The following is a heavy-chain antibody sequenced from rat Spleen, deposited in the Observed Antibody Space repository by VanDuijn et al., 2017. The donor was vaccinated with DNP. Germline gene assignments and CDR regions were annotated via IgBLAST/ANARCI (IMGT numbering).Heavy chain of an antibody. CDR2: VTTVDGNT. J-gene: IGHJ3*01. Sequence: EVQLVESGGGLVQPGRSLKLSCAASGFTFSKYDMTWVRQAPAKGLEWVACVTTVDGNTYYADSVKGRFTVSRDDSRSTLYLQMDTLRSEDTATYYCVTQGWFAYWGQCTLVTVSS. V-gene: IGHV5-25*01. CDR3: VTQGWFAY. CDR1: GFTFSKYD.